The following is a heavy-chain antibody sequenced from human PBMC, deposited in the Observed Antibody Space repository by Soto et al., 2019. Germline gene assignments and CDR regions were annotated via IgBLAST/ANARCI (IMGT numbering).Heavy chain of an antibody. J-gene: IGHJ5*02. D-gene: IGHD2-15*01. V-gene: IGHV1-69*13. CDR1: GGTFSSYA. CDR2: IIPIFGTA. Sequence: SVKVSCKASGGTFSSYAISWVRQAPGQGLEWMGGIIPIFGTANYAQKFQGRVTITADESTSTAYMELSSLRSEDTAVYYCSTGTVTHIVVVVAATPSWFDPWGQGTLVTVSS. CDR3: STGTVTHIVVVVAATPSWFDP.